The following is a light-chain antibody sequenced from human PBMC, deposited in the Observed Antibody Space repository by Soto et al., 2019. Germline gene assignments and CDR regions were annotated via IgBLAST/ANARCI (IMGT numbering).Light chain of an antibody. CDR2: DAS. V-gene: IGKV3-11*01. CDR3: QHCINWHLT. J-gene: IGKJ1*01. CDR1: QSVSSY. Sequence: EIVLTQSPATLSLSPGERATLSCRASQSVSSYLVWYQQKPGQAPRLLIYDASKRATGIPARFSGSGSGTDFTLTISSLEPEDFAAYYCQHCINWHLTFGQGTKVDIK.